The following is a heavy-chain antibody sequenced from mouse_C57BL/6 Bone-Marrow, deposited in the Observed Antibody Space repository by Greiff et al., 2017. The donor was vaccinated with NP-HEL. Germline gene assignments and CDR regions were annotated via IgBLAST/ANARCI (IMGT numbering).Heavy chain of an antibody. CDR1: GYTFTSYW. CDR2: IHPSDSDT. D-gene: IGHD2-4*01. Sequence: QVQLKQPGAELVKPGASVKVSCKASGYTFTSYWMHWVKQRPGQGLEWIGRIHPSDSDTNYNQKFKGKATLTVDKSSSTAYMQLSSLTSEDSAVYYCAIWGLRQRDFDYWGQGTTLTVSS. CDR3: AIWGLRQRDFDY. J-gene: IGHJ2*01. V-gene: IGHV1-74*01.